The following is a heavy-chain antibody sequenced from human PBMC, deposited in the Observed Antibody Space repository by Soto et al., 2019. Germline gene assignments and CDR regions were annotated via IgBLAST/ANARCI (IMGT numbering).Heavy chain of an antibody. D-gene: IGHD3-22*01. CDR1: GFTVSSNY. CDR2: IYSGGST. Sequence: EVQLVESGGGLIQPGGSLRLSCAASGFTVSSNYMSWVRQAPGKGLEWVSVIYSGGSTYYADSVKGRFTISRDNSKNTLYLQMNGLSDEDTAVYYCARDRVESGYPEYFQHWGQGTLVTVSS. V-gene: IGHV3-53*01. J-gene: IGHJ1*01. CDR3: ARDRVESGYPEYFQH.